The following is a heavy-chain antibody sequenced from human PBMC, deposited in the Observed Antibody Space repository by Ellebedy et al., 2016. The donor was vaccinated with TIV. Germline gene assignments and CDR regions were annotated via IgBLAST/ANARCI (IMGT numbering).Heavy chain of an antibody. CDR1: GFTFSTYA. V-gene: IGHV3-23*01. CDR2: ISDSGVST. CDR3: ARKHFWSGYYTGEHYFDY. D-gene: IGHD3-3*02. Sequence: GESLKISCAASGFTFSTYAMSWVRQAPGKGLEWVSTISDSGVSTYYADSVKGRFTISRDNAKNSLYLQMNSLRDEDTAVYYCARKHFWSGYYTGEHYFDYWGQGTLVTVSS. J-gene: IGHJ4*02.